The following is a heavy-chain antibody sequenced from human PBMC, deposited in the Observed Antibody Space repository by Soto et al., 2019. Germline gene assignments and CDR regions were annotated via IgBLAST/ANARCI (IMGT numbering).Heavy chain of an antibody. D-gene: IGHD5-18*01. V-gene: IGHV1-18*01. CDR3: ARDVGYGLIDG. CDR2: INAYNGNT. Sequence: QGQLVQSGGEVKKPGASVTVSCKASGYTFTSYGISWVRQAPGQGLEWMGWINAYNGNTNYAQKVQGRVTMTTDTSTSTAYMELRSLRSDDPAVYYCARDVGYGLIDGWGQGTLVTVSS. CDR1: GYTFTSYG. J-gene: IGHJ4*02.